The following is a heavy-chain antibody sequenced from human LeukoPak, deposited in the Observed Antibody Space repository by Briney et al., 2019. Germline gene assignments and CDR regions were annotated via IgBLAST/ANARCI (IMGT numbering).Heavy chain of an antibody. CDR3: ARGPGYCSSTSCSGGIVY. J-gene: IGHJ4*02. CDR1: GFTFRSYA. Sequence: GGSLRLSCAASGFTFRSYAMNWVRQAPGKGLEWVAVISYDGSNKYYADSVKGRFTISRDNSKNTLYLQMNSLRAEDTAVYYCARGPGYCSSTSCSGGIVYWGQGTLVTVSS. D-gene: IGHD2-2*01. CDR2: ISYDGSNK. V-gene: IGHV3-30-3*01.